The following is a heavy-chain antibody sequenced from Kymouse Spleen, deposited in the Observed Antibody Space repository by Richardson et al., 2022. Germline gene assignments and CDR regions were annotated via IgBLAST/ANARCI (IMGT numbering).Heavy chain of an antibody. CDR1: GGSFSGYY. J-gene: IGHJ4*02. D-gene: IGHD3-10*01. V-gene: IGHV4-34*01. Sequence: QVQLQQWGAGLLKPSETLSLTCAVYGGSFSGYYWSWIRQPPGKGLEWIGEINHSGSTNYNPSLKSRVTISVDTSKNQFSLKLSSVTAADTAVYYCARGGRHYYGSGSYYNPSFDYWGQGTLVTVSS. CDR3: ARGGRHYYGSGSYYNPSFDY. CDR2: INHSGST.